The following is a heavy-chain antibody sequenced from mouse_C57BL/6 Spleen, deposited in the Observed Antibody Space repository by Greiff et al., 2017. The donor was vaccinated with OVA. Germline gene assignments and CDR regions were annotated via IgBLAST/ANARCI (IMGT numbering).Heavy chain of an antibody. V-gene: IGHV1-59*01. CDR1: GYTFTSYW. Sequence: QVHVKQPGAELVRPGTSVKLSCKASGYTFTSYWMHWVKQRPGQGLEWIGVIDPSDSYTNYNQKFKGKATLTVDTSSSTAYMQLSSLTSEDSAVYYCARRRGYEDYYAMDYWGQGTSVTVSS. D-gene: IGHD2-2*01. J-gene: IGHJ4*01. CDR2: IDPSDSYT. CDR3: ARRRGYEDYYAMDY.